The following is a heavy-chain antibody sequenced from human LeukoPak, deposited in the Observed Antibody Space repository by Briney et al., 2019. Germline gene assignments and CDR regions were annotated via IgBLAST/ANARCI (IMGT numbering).Heavy chain of an antibody. Sequence: SETLSLTCTVSGGSISSYYWSWIRQPPGKGLEWIGYIYYSGSTNYNPSLKSRVTISVDTSNNQFSLNLNSVTAADTAVYYCAGRGHRYSRDWGQGILVTVSS. D-gene: IGHD2-15*01. CDR3: AGRGHRYSRD. CDR1: GGSISSYY. CDR2: IYYSGST. J-gene: IGHJ1*01. V-gene: IGHV4-59*08.